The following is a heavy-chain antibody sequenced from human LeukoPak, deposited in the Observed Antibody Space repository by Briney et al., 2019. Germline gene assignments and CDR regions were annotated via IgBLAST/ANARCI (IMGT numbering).Heavy chain of an antibody. J-gene: IGHJ4*02. CDR2: ISGSGGST. D-gene: IGHD3-9*01. V-gene: IGHV3-23*01. CDR3: AKDRGPRDSNDILTGWDY. CDR1: GFTFSSYA. Sequence: PGGSLRLSCAASGFTFSSYAMSWVRQAPGKGLEWVSAISGSGGSTYYADSVKGRFTISRDNSKNTLYLQMNSLRAEDTAVYYCAKDRGPRDSNDILTGWDYWGQGTLVTVSS.